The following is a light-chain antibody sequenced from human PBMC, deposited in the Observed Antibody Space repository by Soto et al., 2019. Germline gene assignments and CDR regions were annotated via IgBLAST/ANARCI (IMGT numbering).Light chain of an antibody. J-gene: IGLJ2*01. CDR3: TSYAGTNNWGV. V-gene: IGLV2-8*01. CDR1: SSDVGGYNY. Sequence: QSALTQPPSASGSPGQSVTISCTGTSSDVGGYNYVSWYQQHPGKVPKLVIYEVTKRPSGVPDRFSGSMSGNTASLTVSGLQAEDEADYYCTSYAGTNNWGVIGGGTKLTVL. CDR2: EVT.